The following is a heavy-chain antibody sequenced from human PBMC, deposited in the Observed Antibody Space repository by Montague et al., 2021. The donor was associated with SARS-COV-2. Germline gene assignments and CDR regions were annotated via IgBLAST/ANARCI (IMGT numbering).Heavy chain of an antibody. J-gene: IGHJ3*02. CDR2: ISYDGSNK. Sequence: SLRLSCAASGFTFSSYAMHWVRQAPGKGLEWVAVISYDGSNKYYXDSVKGRFTISRDNSKNTLYLQMNSLRAEGTAVYYCARDQGGAFDIWGQGAMVTVSS. V-gene: IGHV3-30*04. CDR3: ARDQGGAFDI. D-gene: IGHD3-16*01. CDR1: GFTFSSYA.